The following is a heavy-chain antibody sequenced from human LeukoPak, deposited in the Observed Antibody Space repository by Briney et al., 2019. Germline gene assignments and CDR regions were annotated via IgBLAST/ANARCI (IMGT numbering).Heavy chain of an antibody. D-gene: IGHD6-19*01. V-gene: IGHV3-23*01. Sequence: TGGSLRLSCAASEFTFSSYAMSWVRQAPGKGLEWVSSISHDGYRTYYADSVKGRFTISRDDSKNTLSLQMNSLRAEDTATYYCAKDKRYSSGFIDYWGQGTLVTVSS. CDR3: AKDKRYSSGFIDY. CDR2: ISHDGYRT. CDR1: EFTFSSYA. J-gene: IGHJ4*02.